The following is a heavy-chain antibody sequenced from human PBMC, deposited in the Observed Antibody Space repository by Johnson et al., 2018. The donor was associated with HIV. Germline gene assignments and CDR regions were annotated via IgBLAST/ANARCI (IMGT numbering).Heavy chain of an antibody. CDR2: ISFDGSTI. V-gene: IGHV3-30-3*01. Sequence: QVQLVESGGGVVQPGRSLRLSCAASGFSFSDSAMHWVRQAPGKGLAWVAVISFDGSTIYYANSVEGRFTISRDNSRDTLSLQINSLRVEDTALYYCARERLLWFRELWPHDAFDIWGQGTMVTVSS. CDR3: ARERLLWFRELWPHDAFDI. CDR1: GFSFSDSA. J-gene: IGHJ3*02. D-gene: IGHD3-10*01.